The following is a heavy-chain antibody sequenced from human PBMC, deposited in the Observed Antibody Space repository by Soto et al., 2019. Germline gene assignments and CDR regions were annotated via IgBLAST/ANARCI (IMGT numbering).Heavy chain of an antibody. J-gene: IGHJ3*02. CDR1: GGSVSSDTFY. CDR3: SGGSRYGFDI. D-gene: IGHD2-15*01. V-gene: IGHV4-61*01. CDR2: IFYSGNT. Sequence: NPSETLSLTCTVSGGSVSSDTFYWSWIRQPPGKGLEWIGQIFYSGNTNYNPSLKSRVTISVDTSKNQFSLKLTSVTAADTAVYYCSGGSRYGFDIWGRGTMVTVSS.